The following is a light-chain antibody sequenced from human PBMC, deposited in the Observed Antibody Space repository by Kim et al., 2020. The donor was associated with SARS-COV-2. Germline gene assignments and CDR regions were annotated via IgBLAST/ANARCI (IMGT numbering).Light chain of an antibody. J-gene: IGLJ3*02. CDR1: SSDVGAYNF. Sequence: QPALTQPHSVSGSPGQSVTISCTGTSSDVGAYNFVTWYQQHPGKAPKVVIFDVNKRPSGIPDRCSGSKSGNTASLTISGLQAEDEAEYHCCSYAGSYSLVFGGGPQLTVL. V-gene: IGLV2-11*01. CDR3: CSYAGSYSLV. CDR2: DVN.